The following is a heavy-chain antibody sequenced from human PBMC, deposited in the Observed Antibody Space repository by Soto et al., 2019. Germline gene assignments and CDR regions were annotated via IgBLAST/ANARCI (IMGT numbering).Heavy chain of an antibody. CDR2: TYQRSKWYN. V-gene: IGHV6-1*01. CDR3: ARSVRGSGSFYDY. J-gene: IGHJ4*02. Sequence: SQTLSLTCAISGDSVSSNNAAWNWIRQSPSRGLEWLGRTYQRSKWYNDYAESVKSRISINPDRSKNQFSLQLNSVTPEDTAVYYCARSVRGSGSFYDYWGQGTLVTVSS. D-gene: IGHD3-16*01. CDR1: GDSVSSNNAA.